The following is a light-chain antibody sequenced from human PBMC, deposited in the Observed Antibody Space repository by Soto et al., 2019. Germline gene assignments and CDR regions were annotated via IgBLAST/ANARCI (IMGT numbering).Light chain of an antibody. CDR3: QQYGSSGT. CDR2: GAY. V-gene: IGKV3-20*01. Sequence: EIVLTQSPATLSLSPGERATLSCRTSQGVHCYLAWYQQKPGQHPRLLIYGAYNRAPGIPDRFSGSGSGTEFTLTISRLEPEDLAVYYCQQYGSSGTFGQGTQVDIK. J-gene: IGKJ1*01. CDR1: QGVHCY.